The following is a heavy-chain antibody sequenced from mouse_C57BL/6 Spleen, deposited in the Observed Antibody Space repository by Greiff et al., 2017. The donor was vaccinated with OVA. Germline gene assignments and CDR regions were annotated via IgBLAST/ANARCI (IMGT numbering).Heavy chain of an antibody. CDR1: GYSFTGYY. Sequence: EVQLKQSGPELVKPGASVKISCKASGYSFTGYYMNWVKQSPEKSLEWIGEINPSTGGTTYNQKFKAKATLTVDKSSSTAYMQLKSLTSEDSAVYYCARRDYWGQGTTLTVSS. J-gene: IGHJ2*01. CDR3: ARRDY. V-gene: IGHV1-42*01. CDR2: INPSTGGT.